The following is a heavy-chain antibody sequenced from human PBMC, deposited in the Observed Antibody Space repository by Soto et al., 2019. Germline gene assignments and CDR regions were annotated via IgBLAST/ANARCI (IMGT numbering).Heavy chain of an antibody. J-gene: IGHJ4*02. CDR3: AKGASTTVTKYYFDE. V-gene: IGHV3-30*18. Sequence: GGSLILSCAASGFTFSSYGMHWVRQAPGKGLEWVAVISYDGSNKYYADSVKGRFTISRDNSKNTLYLQMNSLRAEDTAVYYCAKGASTTVTKYYFDEWGQGTLVTLSS. CDR1: GFTFSSYG. CDR2: ISYDGSNK. D-gene: IGHD4-4*01.